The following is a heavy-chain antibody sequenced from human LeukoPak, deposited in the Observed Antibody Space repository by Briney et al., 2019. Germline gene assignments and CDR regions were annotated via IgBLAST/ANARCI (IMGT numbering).Heavy chain of an antibody. CDR3: ARAGSGSYGFDY. Sequence: GGSLRLSCAASGFTFSSYAMHWVRQAPGKGLEWVAVISYDGSNKYYADSVKGRFTISRDNSKNTLYLQMNSLRAEDTAVYYCARAGSGSYGFDYWGQGTLVTVSS. V-gene: IGHV3-30-3*01. D-gene: IGHD1-26*01. J-gene: IGHJ4*02. CDR1: GFTFSSYA. CDR2: ISYDGSNK.